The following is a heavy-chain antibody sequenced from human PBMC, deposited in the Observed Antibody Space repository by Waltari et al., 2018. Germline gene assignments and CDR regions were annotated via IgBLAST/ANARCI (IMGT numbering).Heavy chain of an antibody. J-gene: IGHJ2*01. D-gene: IGHD1-26*01. V-gene: IGHV3-23*04. CDR3: AKGASGELLLSLWYFDL. CDR1: GFTFSSYA. Sequence: EVQLVESGGGLVQPGGSLRLSCAASGFTFSSYAMSWVRQAPGKGLEWVSAISGSGGSTYYADSVKGRFTISRDNSKNTLYLQMNSLRAEDTAVYYCAKGASGELLLSLWYFDLWGRGTLVTVSS. CDR2: ISGSGGST.